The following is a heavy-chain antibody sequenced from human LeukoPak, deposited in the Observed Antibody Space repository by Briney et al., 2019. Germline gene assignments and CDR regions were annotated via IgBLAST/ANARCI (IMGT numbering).Heavy chain of an antibody. CDR2: ISGGGDAT. CDR3: ASGAYSYYYMDV. CDR1: DFSFITYA. Sequence: PGGSLRLSCAASDFSFITYAMSWVRQAPGKGLEWVSTISGGGDATYYADSVKGRFTISRDNSKNTLYLQMNSLRVEDTAVYYCASGAYSYYYMDVWGKGTTVTISS. D-gene: IGHD1-26*01. V-gene: IGHV3-23*01. J-gene: IGHJ6*03.